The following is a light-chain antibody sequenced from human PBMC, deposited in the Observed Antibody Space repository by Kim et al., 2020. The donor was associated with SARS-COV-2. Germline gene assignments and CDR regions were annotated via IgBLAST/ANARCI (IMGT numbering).Light chain of an antibody. J-gene: IGKJ4*01. CDR1: QSVSSY. Sequence: EIVLTQSPATLSLSPGERATLSCRASQSVSSYLACYQQKPGQAPRLLIYDASNRATGIPARFSGSGSGTDFTLTISSLESEDFAVYYCQQRSNWPLLTFGGGTKVDIK. CDR3: QQRSNWPLLT. V-gene: IGKV3-11*01. CDR2: DAS.